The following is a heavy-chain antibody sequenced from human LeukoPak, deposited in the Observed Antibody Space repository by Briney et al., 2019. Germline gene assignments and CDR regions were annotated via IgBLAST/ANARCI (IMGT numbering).Heavy chain of an antibody. Sequence: SSETLSLTCTVSGGSISSYYWSWIRQPPGKGLEWIGYIYYSGSTNYNPSLKSRVTISVDTSKNQFSLKLSSVTAADTAVYYCAKCRGSYFNAFDIWGQGTMVTVSS. V-gene: IGHV4-59*08. J-gene: IGHJ3*02. CDR2: IYYSGST. CDR3: AKCRGSYFNAFDI. CDR1: GGSISSYY. D-gene: IGHD1-26*01.